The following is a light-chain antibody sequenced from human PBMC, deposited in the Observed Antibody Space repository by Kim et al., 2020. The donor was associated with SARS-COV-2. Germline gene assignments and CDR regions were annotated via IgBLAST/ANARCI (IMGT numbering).Light chain of an antibody. CDR2: GAS. CDR3: QHYGTPPRIT. Sequence: PGERATRSGRASQSVSSTSLAWYQQKPGQAPRLLIYGASSRATGIPDRFRGSGSGTDFTLTISRLEPEDFAVYYCQHYGTPPRITFGPGTKVDIK. J-gene: IGKJ3*01. V-gene: IGKV3-20*01. CDR1: QSVSSTS.